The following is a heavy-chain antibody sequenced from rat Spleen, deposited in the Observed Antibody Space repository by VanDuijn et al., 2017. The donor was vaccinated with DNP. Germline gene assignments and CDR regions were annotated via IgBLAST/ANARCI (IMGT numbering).Heavy chain of an antibody. CDR3: SKDSYGYNFDY. J-gene: IGHJ2*01. D-gene: IGHD1-9*01. CDR2: ISSGGDT. V-gene: IGHV2S12*01. Sequence: QVHLKESGPGLVQPSQTLSLTCTVSGFSLTTYGVAWVRQPPGKGLEWIAAISSGGDTHYNSVLKSRLSISRDISASQVFLKVNSMQTEDTAIYVCSKDSYGYNFDYWGQGVMVTVSS. CDR1: GFSLTTYG.